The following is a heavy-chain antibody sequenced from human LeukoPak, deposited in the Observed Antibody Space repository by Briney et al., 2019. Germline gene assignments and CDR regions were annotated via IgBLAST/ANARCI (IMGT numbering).Heavy chain of an antibody. J-gene: IGHJ4*02. D-gene: IGHD4-17*01. CDR1: GGSFSGYY. Sequence: SETLSLTCAVYGGSFSGYYWSWIRQPPGKGLEWIGSIYYSGSTYYNPSLKSRVTISVDTSKNQFSLKLSSVTAADTAVYYCARVFYATENKGFDYWGQGTLVTVSS. V-gene: IGHV4-34*01. CDR2: IYYSGST. CDR3: ARVFYATENKGFDY.